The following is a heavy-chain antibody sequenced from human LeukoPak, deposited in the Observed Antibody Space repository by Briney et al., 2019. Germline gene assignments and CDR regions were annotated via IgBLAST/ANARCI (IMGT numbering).Heavy chain of an antibody. CDR2: IYYSGST. D-gene: IGHD3-10*01. Sequence: SETLSLTCTVSGGSISSYYWSWIRQPPGKGLEWIGYIYYSGSTNYNPSLKSRVTISVETSKNQFSLKLSSVTAADTAVYYCARDRYGSGTYFVDYWGQGTLVTVSS. CDR1: GGSISSYY. CDR3: ARDRYGSGTYFVDY. V-gene: IGHV4-59*01. J-gene: IGHJ4*02.